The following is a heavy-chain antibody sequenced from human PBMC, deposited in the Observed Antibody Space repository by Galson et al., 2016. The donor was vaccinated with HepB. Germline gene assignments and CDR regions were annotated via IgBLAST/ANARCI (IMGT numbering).Heavy chain of an antibody. CDR2: ISDSAYNT. Sequence: SLRLSCAASGFTFSNYAMSWVRQAPGKGMEWVSSISDSAYNTYYAEPGKGRFTITSDNAKNSLYLQMNSLRADDTAVYYCARDYCSSASCLSDDYYYYLDVWGKGTTVTVSS. D-gene: IGHD2-2*01. CDR3: ARDYCSSASCLSDDYYYYLDV. CDR1: GFTFSNYA. J-gene: IGHJ6*03. V-gene: IGHV3-23*01.